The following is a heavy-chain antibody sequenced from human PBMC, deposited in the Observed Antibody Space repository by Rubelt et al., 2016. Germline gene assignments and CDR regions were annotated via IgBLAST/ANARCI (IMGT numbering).Heavy chain of an antibody. V-gene: IGHV4-34*01. D-gene: IGHD1/OR15-1a*01. Sequence: QVQLQQWGAGLLKPSETLSLTCAVYGGSFSGYYWSWIRQPPGKGLEWIGEINHSGSTNYNPSLKSRVTISVDTAKDQFSRKLGSVTAADTAVYYCQQQWNAFDIWGQGTMVTVSS. CDR3: QQQWNAFDI. CDR1: GGSFSGYY. CDR2: INHSGST. J-gene: IGHJ3*02.